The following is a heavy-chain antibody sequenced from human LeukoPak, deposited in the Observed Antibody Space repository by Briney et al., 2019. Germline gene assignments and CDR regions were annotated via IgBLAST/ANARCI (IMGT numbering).Heavy chain of an antibody. D-gene: IGHD3-3*01. Sequence: SETLSLTCAVYGGSFSGYYWSWLRQPPGKGLEWIGEINHSGSTNYNPSLKSRVTISVDTSKNRFSLKLSSVTAADTAVYYCARGPPPTYYDFWSGYFGLYGMDVWGQGTTVTVSS. CDR3: ARGPPPTYYDFWSGYFGLYGMDV. J-gene: IGHJ6*02. CDR1: GGSFSGYY. CDR2: INHSGST. V-gene: IGHV4-34*01.